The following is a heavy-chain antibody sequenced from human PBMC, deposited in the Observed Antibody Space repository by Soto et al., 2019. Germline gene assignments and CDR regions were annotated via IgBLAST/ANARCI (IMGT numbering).Heavy chain of an antibody. V-gene: IGHV6-1*01. D-gene: IGHD3-10*01. Sequence: SQTLSLTCAISGDSVSSNTASWNWIRQSPSRGLEWLGRTYYRSQWYSDYDFSVKSRITINPDTSKNQFSLRLDSVTPGDTAVYYCARGTELRRLSYSYGMDVWGQGTTVTVSS. CDR3: ARGTELRRLSYSYGMDV. CDR2: TYYRSQWYS. J-gene: IGHJ6*02. CDR1: GDSVSSNTAS.